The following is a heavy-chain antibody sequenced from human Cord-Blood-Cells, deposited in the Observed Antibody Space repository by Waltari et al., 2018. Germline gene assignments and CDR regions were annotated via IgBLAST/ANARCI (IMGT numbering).Heavy chain of an antibody. Sequence: XXXXRQGPGKGLEWMGGFDPEDGETIYAQKFQGRVTMTGDTSTDTAYMELSSLRSEDTAVYYCATGYGDYVFLYWDQGTLVTVSS. J-gene: IGHJ4*02. CDR3: ATGYGDYVFLY. V-gene: IGHV1-24*01. CDR2: FDPEDGET. D-gene: IGHD4-17*01.